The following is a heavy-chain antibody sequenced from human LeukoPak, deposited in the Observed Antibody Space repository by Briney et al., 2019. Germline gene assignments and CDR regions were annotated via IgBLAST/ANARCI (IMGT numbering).Heavy chain of an antibody. J-gene: IGHJ6*02. CDR1: GGTFISYA. D-gene: IGHD6-13*01. CDR2: IIPIFGTA. Sequence: SVKASCKASGGTFISYAISWVRQAPGQGLEWMGGIIPIFGTANYAQKFQGRVTTTADESTSTAYMELSSLRSEDTAVYYCARGGSSSWNPQYYYYGMDVWGQGTTVTVSS. V-gene: IGHV1-69*01. CDR3: ARGGSSSWNPQYYYYGMDV.